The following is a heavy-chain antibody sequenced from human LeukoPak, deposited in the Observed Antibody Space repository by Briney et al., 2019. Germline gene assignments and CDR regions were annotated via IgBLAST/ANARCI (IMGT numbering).Heavy chain of an antibody. J-gene: IGHJ5*02. D-gene: IGHD3-9*01. CDR2: FDPEDGET. V-gene: IGHV1-24*01. Sequence: GASVKLSCKVSGYTLTEVSMHWVRQAPGNGLEWMGGFDPEDGETIYAQKFQGRVTMTEDTSTDTAYMELSSLRSEDTAVYYCASLGNTGSDWLNWFDPWGQGTLVTVS. CDR1: GYTLTEVS. CDR3: ASLGNTGSDWLNWFDP.